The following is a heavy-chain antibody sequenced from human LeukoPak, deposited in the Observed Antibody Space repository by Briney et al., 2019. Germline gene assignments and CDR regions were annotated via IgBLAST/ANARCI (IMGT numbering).Heavy chain of an antibody. V-gene: IGHV3-7*01. CDR2: IKKDGSEK. CDR1: GFTFSDHW. J-gene: IGHJ3*02. CDR3: ARDRLNRITIFGVVSDAFDI. D-gene: IGHD3-3*01. Sequence: GSLRLSCAASGFTFSDHWMTWVRQVPGKGLEWVADIKKDGSEKNEVDSAKGRFTISRDNAKNSLYLEMNSLRAEDTAVYYCARDRLNRITIFGVVSDAFDIWGQGTMVTVSS.